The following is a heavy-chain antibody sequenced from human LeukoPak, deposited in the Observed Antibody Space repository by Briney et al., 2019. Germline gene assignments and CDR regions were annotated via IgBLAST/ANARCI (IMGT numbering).Heavy chain of an antibody. V-gene: IGHV4-59*12. CDR3: ATGGWSLDS. CDR1: GGSICNYY. CDR2: IYYSGST. J-gene: IGHJ4*02. Sequence: PSETLSLTCTVSGGSICNYYWSWIRQPPAKGLEWIGYIYYSGSTNYTPSLKSRVTISVVTSKNQFSLKLTSVTAADTAVYSGATGGWSLDSWGRGNLVTVSS. D-gene: IGHD2-15*01.